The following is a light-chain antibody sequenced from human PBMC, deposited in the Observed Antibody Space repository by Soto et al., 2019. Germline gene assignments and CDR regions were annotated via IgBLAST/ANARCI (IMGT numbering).Light chain of an antibody. CDR2: AAS. CDR1: QGISSY. Sequence: DIQLTQSPSFLSASVGDRVTITCRASQGISSYLAWYQQKPGKAPKLLIFAASTLQSGVPSRFSGSGSGTEFTLTISSLQPEDFATYYCLHLNSYSPDTFGPGTKVDIK. V-gene: IGKV1-9*01. J-gene: IGKJ3*01. CDR3: LHLNSYSPDT.